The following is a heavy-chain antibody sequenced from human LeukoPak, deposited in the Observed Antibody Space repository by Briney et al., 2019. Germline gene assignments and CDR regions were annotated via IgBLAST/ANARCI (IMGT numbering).Heavy chain of an antibody. Sequence: GGSLRLSCAASGFTFSRYGMHWVRQAPGKGLEWVAFIRYDGSNKYYADSVEGRFTISRDNSKNTLYLQMNSLRAEDTAVYYCARPRRGRVVPAAMGSLDYWGQGTLVTVSS. CDR3: ARPRRGRVVPAAMGSLDY. CDR2: IRYDGSNK. J-gene: IGHJ4*02. CDR1: GFTFSRYG. V-gene: IGHV3-30*02. D-gene: IGHD2-2*01.